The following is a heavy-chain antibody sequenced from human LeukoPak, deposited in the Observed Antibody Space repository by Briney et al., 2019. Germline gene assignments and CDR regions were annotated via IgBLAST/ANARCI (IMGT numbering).Heavy chain of an antibody. D-gene: IGHD2-8*01. Sequence: SETLSLTCAVYGGSFSGYYWSWIRQPPGKGLEWIGEINHSGSTNYNPSLKSRVTISVDTSKNQFSLKLSSVTAADTAVYYCARGYCTNGVCYFLGKYYYMDVWGKGTTVTVSS. CDR3: ARGYCTNGVCYFLGKYYYMDV. CDR2: INHSGST. V-gene: IGHV4-34*01. J-gene: IGHJ6*03. CDR1: GGSFSGYY.